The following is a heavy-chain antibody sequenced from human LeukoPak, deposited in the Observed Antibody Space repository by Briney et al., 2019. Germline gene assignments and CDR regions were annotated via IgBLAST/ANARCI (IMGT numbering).Heavy chain of an antibody. J-gene: IGHJ4*02. CDR3: ARGNYFGSGSFDN. D-gene: IGHD3-10*01. Sequence: ASVKVSCKASGNTFSSYEINWVRQATGQGLEWLGWMNPNSGNTGYAQKCQGRVTMTRNTSISTAYMELSSLRSEDTAVYYCARGNYFGSGSFDNWGQGTLVTVSS. CDR2: MNPNSGNT. CDR1: GNTFSSYE. V-gene: IGHV1-8*01.